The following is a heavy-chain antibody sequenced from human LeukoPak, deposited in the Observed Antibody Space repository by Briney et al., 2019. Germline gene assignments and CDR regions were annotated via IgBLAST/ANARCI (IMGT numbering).Heavy chain of an antibody. D-gene: IGHD2-15*01. J-gene: IGHJ3*02. CDR3: ARWDGGYMNAFDI. Sequence: ASVKVSCKDSGYTFTSYDINWVRQATGQGLEWMGWMNPNSGNTGYAQKFQGRVTMTRNTSISTAYMELSSLRSEDTAMYYCARWDGGYMNAFDIWGQGTMVTVSS. V-gene: IGHV1-8*01. CDR2: MNPNSGNT. CDR1: GYTFTSYD.